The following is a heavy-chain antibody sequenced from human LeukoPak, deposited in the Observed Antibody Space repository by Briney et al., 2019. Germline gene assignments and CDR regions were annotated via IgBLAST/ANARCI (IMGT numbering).Heavy chain of an antibody. J-gene: IGHJ3*02. V-gene: IGHV3-73*01. CDR2: IRSKANSYAT. D-gene: IGHD2-15*01. Sequence: PGGSLRLSCAASGFTFSGSAMHWVRQASGKGLEWVGRIRSKANSYATAYAASVKGRFTISRDDSKNTAYLQMNSLKTEDTAVYYCTSPHRVVVVAADILGAFDIWGQGTMVTVSS. CDR3: TSPHRVVVVAADILGAFDI. CDR1: GFTFSGSA.